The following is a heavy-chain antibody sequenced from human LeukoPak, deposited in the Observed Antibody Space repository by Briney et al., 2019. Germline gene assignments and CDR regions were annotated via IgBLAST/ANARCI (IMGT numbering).Heavy chain of an antibody. V-gene: IGHV3-23*01. D-gene: IGHD3-9*01. CDR2: ISASGGST. CDR1: GFTFSRYY. Sequence: QAGGSLRLSCAASGFTFSRYYMSWVRQAPGKGLEWVSAISASGGSTYYADSVKGRFTISRDNSKNTLYLQMNSLRAEDTAVYYCAKGRNVLRYPYGMDVWGQGTTVTVSS. CDR3: AKGRNVLRYPYGMDV. J-gene: IGHJ6*02.